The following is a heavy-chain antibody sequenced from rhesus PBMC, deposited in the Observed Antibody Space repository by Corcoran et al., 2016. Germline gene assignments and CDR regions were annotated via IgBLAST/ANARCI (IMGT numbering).Heavy chain of an antibody. V-gene: IGHV5-2*01. J-gene: IGHJ6*01. D-gene: IGHD5-24*01. CDR3: AKSQGGYRYYGLDS. CDR2: IVPSDSAT. CDR1: GYSFTSYW. Sequence: EVQLVQSGAEVKRPGESLKISCKTSGYSFTSYWISWVRQMTGKGMEWMGAIVPSDSATTYSPSFQRQVTISADNSISTTYLQWRSLKASDSATYYCAKSQGGYRYYGLDSWGQGVVVTVSS.